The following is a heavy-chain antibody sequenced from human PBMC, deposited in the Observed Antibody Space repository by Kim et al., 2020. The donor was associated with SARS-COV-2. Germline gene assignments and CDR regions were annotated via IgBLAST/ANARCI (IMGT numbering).Heavy chain of an antibody. Sequence: SETLSLTCSVSSGSVSRSSYYWGWIRQSPGGGPEWIGTVAYSGTAYYNPSLRGRVSISVDMSNNQFSLRLSSVSAPDTALYYCASSPAWAFPNFQCLASFDVWGQGLKVTVSS. CDR2: VAYSGTA. J-gene: IGHJ3*01. D-gene: IGHD3-3*02. CDR3: ASSPAWAFPNFQCLASFDV. V-gene: IGHV4-39*01. CDR1: SGSVSRSSYY.